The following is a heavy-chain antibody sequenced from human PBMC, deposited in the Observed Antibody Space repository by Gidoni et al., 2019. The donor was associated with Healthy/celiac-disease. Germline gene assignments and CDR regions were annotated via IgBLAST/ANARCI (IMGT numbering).Heavy chain of an antibody. D-gene: IGHD5-18*01. CDR1: GGSISSGDYY. CDR2: IYYSGST. V-gene: IGHV4-30-4*01. CDR3: ARAPRGYTPGGDWFDP. Sequence: QVQLQESGPGLVKPSQTLSLTCTVSGGSISSGDYYWSWIRQPPGKGREWIGYIYYSGSTYYNPSLKSRVTISVDTSKNQFSLKLSSVTAADTAVYYCARAPRGYTPGGDWFDPWGQGTLVTVSS. J-gene: IGHJ5*02.